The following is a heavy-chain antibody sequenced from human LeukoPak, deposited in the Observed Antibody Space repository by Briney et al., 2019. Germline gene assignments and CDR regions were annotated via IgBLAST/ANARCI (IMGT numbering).Heavy chain of an antibody. D-gene: IGHD2-2*01. CDR3: ARAGSSAFDPPATFDY. CDR2: IYSGGST. CDR1: GFTVSSNY. Sequence: GGSLRLSCAASGFTVSSNYMSWVRQAPGKGLEWVSVIYSGGSTYYADSVKDRFTISRDNSKNTLYLQMNSLRAEDTAVYYCARAGSSAFDPPATFDYWGQGTLVTVSS. V-gene: IGHV3-66*01. J-gene: IGHJ4*02.